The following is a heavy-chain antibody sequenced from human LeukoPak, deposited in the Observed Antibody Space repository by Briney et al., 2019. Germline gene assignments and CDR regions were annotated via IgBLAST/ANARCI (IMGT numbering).Heavy chain of an antibody. Sequence: SETLSLTCTVSGGSISSYYWSWIRQPPGKGLEWIGRIYTSGSTNYNPSLKSRVTISVDTSKNQFSLKLSSVTAADTAVYYCAREGYDCGSTSCPWGQGTLVTVSS. CDR2: IYTSGST. D-gene: IGHD2-2*01. V-gene: IGHV4-4*08. CDR1: GGSISSYY. J-gene: IGHJ5*02. CDR3: AREGYDCGSTSCP.